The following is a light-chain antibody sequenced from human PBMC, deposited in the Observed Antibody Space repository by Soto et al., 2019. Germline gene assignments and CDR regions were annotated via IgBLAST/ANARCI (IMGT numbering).Light chain of an antibody. Sequence: ERVLTQSPVTLYVSTGQRATLSCRAGQSVYSNLAWYQQSPGQAPRLLIYGASTRVTGIPARFSGSGFGKEFNVTISSQKPEDFAVYYCQQYIAWPRTFGQGTKVE. CDR3: QQYIAWPRT. V-gene: IGKV3-15*01. J-gene: IGKJ1*01. CDR2: GAS. CDR1: QSVYSN.